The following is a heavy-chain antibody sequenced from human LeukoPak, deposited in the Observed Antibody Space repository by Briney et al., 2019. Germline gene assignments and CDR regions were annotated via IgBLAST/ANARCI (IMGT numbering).Heavy chain of an antibody. J-gene: IGHJ4*02. V-gene: IGHV3-74*01. Sequence: GGSLRLSCAASGFTSSKYWMLWVRQAPGKGLESVSRINTEGTVTTYADSVKGRFTVSRDNADNTMFLQMNSVRDEDTAVYYCATKQWLAPPPDSWGQGTPVTVCS. CDR2: INTEGTVT. CDR1: GFTSSKYW. D-gene: IGHD6-19*01. CDR3: ATKQWLAPPPDS.